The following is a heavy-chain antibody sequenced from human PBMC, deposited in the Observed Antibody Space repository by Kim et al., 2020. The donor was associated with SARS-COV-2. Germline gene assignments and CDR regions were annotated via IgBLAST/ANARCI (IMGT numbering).Heavy chain of an antibody. J-gene: IGHJ4*02. CDR2: IYPGDSDT. CDR1: GYSFTSYW. CDR3: ARGFPEYYCDSSGYYFGY. V-gene: IGHV5-51*01. Sequence: GESLKISCKGSGYSFTSYWIGWVRQMPGKGLEWMGIIYPGDSDTRYSPSFQGQVTISADKSISTAYLQWSSLKASDTAMYYCARGFPEYYCDSSGYYFGYWGQGTLVTVSS. D-gene: IGHD3-22*01.